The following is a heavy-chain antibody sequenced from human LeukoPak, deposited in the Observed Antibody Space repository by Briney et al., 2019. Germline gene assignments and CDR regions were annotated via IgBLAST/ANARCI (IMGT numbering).Heavy chain of an antibody. V-gene: IGHV3-64*01. CDR1: GFSFSSYP. CDR2: IGSNGDST. J-gene: IGHJ3*02. D-gene: IGHD2-21*02. Sequence: PGGSLRLSCAASGFSFSSYPMHWVRQAPGKGLEYVSAIGSNGDSTYYANSVKGRVTISRDNSKNTLSLQMGSLRAEDMAVYYCARETYCGGDCSHTFDIWGQGTMVTVSS. CDR3: ARETYCGGDCSHTFDI.